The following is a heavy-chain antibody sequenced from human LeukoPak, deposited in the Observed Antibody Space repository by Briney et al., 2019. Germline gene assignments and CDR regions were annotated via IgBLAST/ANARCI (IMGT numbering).Heavy chain of an antibody. D-gene: IGHD5-18*01. CDR3: ARVEGLGGYSYGYWDLFDY. CDR1: GFTFSSYG. J-gene: IGHJ4*02. CDR2: IRYDGSNK. Sequence: GGSLRLSCAASGFTFSSYGMHWVRQAPGKGLEWVAFIRYDGSNKYYADSVKGRFTISRDNSKNTLYLQMNSLRAEDTAVYYCARVEGLGGYSYGYWDLFDYWGQGTLVTVSS. V-gene: IGHV3-30*02.